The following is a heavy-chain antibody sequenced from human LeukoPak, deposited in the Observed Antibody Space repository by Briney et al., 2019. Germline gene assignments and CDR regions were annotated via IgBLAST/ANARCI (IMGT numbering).Heavy chain of an antibody. V-gene: IGHV1-46*01. J-gene: IGHJ5*02. CDR2: INPSGGST. CDR3: ARDRGEKLANNWFDP. Sequence: ASVKVSCKASGYIFTSYYMHWVRQAPGQGLEWMGIINPSGGSTNYAQKFQGRVTMTRDTSTSTVYMELSSLRSEDTAVYYCARDRGEKLANNWFDPWGQGTLVTVSS. D-gene: IGHD6-13*01. CDR1: GYIFTSYY.